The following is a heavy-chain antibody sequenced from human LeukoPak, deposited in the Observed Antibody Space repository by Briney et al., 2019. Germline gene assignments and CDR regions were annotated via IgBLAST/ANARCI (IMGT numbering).Heavy chain of an antibody. CDR1: GGSISSGSYY. CDR2: IYTSGST. J-gene: IGHJ4*02. Sequence: SQTLSLTCTVSGGSISSGSYYWRWIRQPAGKGLEWIGRIYTSGSTNYNPSLKSRVTISVDTSKNQFSLKLSSVTAADTAVYYCARRRYLTGIFDYWGQGTLVTVSS. D-gene: IGHD1-14*01. V-gene: IGHV4-61*02. CDR3: ARRRYLTGIFDY.